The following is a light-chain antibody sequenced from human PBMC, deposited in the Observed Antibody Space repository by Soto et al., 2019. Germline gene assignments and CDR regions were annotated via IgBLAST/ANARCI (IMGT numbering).Light chain of an antibody. Sequence: EIVLTQSPATLSLSPGERATLPCRASQSVRSYLAWYQQKPGQDPRLLIYDASNRATDIPARFSGSGSGTDFSLTISSLDPEDSAVYYCHQRSKWPLTFGGGTKV. V-gene: IGKV3-11*01. CDR3: HQRSKWPLT. CDR2: DAS. J-gene: IGKJ4*01. CDR1: QSVRSY.